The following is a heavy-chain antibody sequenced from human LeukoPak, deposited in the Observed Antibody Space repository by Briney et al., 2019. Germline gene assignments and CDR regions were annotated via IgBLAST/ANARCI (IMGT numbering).Heavy chain of an antibody. Sequence: GGSLRLSCAASGFTFSNYAMHWVRQAPGKGLEWVAVISYDGNNKYHADSVKGRFTISRDNSKNTLYLQMNSLRAEDTAVYYCARGAYYYEDWGQGTLVTVSS. D-gene: IGHD3-22*01. J-gene: IGHJ4*02. CDR1: GFTFSNYA. CDR2: ISYDGNNK. CDR3: ARGAYYYED. V-gene: IGHV3-30*04.